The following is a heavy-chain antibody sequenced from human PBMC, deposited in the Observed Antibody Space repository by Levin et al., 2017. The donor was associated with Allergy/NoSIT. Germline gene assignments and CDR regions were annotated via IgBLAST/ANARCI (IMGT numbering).Heavy chain of an antibody. CDR3: AKNGAYCSGGSCGELYSVDY. D-gene: IGHD2-15*01. CDR2: ISSSSSSI. V-gene: IGHV3-21*01. J-gene: IGHJ4*02. Sequence: GGSLRLSCTASGFTFSSHSMNWVRQAPGKGLEWVSSISSSSSSIYYADSLKGRFTISRDNAKNSLYLQMDSLRAEDTAVYYCAKNGAYCSGGSCGELYSVDYWGPGTLVTVSS. CDR1: GFTFSSHS.